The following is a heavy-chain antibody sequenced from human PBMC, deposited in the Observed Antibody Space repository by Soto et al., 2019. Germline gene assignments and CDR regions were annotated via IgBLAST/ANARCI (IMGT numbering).Heavy chain of an antibody. V-gene: IGHV3-7*01. Sequence: EVQLVESGGGLVQPGGSLRLSCAASGFTFSISWMSWVRQAPGKGLKWVANIKEDGSEKYYVDSVKGRCTISRDNAKNSLDLQMNSLRAADTAVYYCVRGYCHYMDVWGTGTTVTVSS. CDR2: IKEDGSEK. J-gene: IGHJ6*03. CDR3: VRGYCHYMDV. CDR1: GFTFSISW. D-gene: IGHD1-26*01.